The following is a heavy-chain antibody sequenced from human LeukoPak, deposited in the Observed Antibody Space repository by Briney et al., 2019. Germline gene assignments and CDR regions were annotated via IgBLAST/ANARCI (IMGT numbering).Heavy chain of an antibody. V-gene: IGHV3-48*03. Sequence: GESLTLSCAASGFTFSSYEMNWVRQAPGEGLERVSYISSSFSYIYYADFVKGRFTISRDNAKNSLYLQMNSLRAEDTAVYYCARDALGALKNWFDPWGQGTLVTVSS. CDR3: ARDALGALKNWFDP. CDR2: ISSSFSYI. CDR1: GFTFSSYE. J-gene: IGHJ5*02. D-gene: IGHD3-10*01.